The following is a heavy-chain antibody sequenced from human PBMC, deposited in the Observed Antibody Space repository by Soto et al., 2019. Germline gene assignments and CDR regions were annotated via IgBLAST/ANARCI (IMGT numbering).Heavy chain of an antibody. J-gene: IGHJ5*02. D-gene: IGHD3-9*01. CDR1: GFTFSSYA. CDR2: ISYDGSNK. Sequence: QVQLVESGGGVVQPGRSLRLSCAASGFTFSSYAMHWVRQAPGKGLEWVAVISYDGSNKYYADSVKGRFTISRDNXXNTLYLQMNSLRAEDTAVYYCARDPMTGYYGWFDPWGQGTLVTVSS. V-gene: IGHV3-30-3*01. CDR3: ARDPMTGYYGWFDP.